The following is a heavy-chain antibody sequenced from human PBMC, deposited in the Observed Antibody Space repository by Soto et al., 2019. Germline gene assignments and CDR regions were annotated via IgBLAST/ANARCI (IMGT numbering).Heavy chain of an antibody. D-gene: IGHD6-19*01. CDR2: MIPNSGNT. CDR1: GYTFTSYD. Sequence: QVQLVQSGAEVKKPGASVKVSCKASGYTFTSYDINWVRQATGQGLEWMGWMIPNSGNTGYAQKFQGRVTMTRNTSISTAYMELSSLRSEDTAVYYRARTAYNSGFMGESDAFHIWGQGTMVTVSS. J-gene: IGHJ3*02. CDR3: ARTAYNSGFMGESDAFHI. V-gene: IGHV1-8*01.